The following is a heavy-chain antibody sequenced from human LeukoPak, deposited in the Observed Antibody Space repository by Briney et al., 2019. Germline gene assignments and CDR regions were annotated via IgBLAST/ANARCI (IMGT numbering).Heavy chain of an antibody. Sequence: PTETLSLTCTVSGGSISSYYWSWIRQPPGKGLEWIGYIYYSGSTNYNPSLKSRVTISVDTSKNQFSLKLSSVTAADTAVYYCAREDYSNYVGVNYYYYYYMDVWGKGTTVNVSS. CDR1: GGSISSYY. D-gene: IGHD4-11*01. CDR3: AREDYSNYVGVNYYYYYYMDV. CDR2: IYYSGST. V-gene: IGHV4-59*01. J-gene: IGHJ6*03.